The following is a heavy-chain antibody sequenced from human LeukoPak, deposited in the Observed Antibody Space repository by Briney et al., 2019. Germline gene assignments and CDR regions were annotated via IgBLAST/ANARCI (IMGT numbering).Heavy chain of an antibody. Sequence: ASVKVSCKASGYTVTTYAITWVRQAPGQGLEWMGWISAYNGNTNYAQNLQGRVTMTTDTSTSTAYMELRSLRSDDTAMYYCARDPSNTSGWYIYFDYWGQGTLVTVSS. CDR3: ARDPSNTSGWYIYFDY. CDR1: GYTVTTYA. D-gene: IGHD6-19*01. CDR2: ISAYNGNT. J-gene: IGHJ4*02. V-gene: IGHV1-18*01.